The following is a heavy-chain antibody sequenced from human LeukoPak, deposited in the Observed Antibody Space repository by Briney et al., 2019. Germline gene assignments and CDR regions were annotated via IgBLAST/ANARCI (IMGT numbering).Heavy chain of an antibody. CDR2: ISSISGNT. Sequence: PRGSLRLSCAASGFTFNNYAMSCVRQAPGGGREWVSAISSISGNTYYADSVKGRFTISRDNSRDTLYLQMNSLRAEDTAVYHCAKGRTSCGGDCYSSYRLFDYWGRGTLVTVSS. D-gene: IGHD2-21*02. CDR3: AKGRTSCGGDCYSSYRLFDY. J-gene: IGHJ4*02. CDR1: GFTFNNYA. V-gene: IGHV3-23*01.